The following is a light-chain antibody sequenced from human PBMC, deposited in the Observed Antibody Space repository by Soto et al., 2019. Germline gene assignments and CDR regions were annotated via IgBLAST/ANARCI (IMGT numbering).Light chain of an antibody. CDR1: SSDVGGYNY. J-gene: IGLJ2*01. V-gene: IGLV2-8*01. CDR3: SSFAGNKLLV. CDR2: EVS. Sequence: QSALTQPPSASGSPGQSVTISCTGTSSDVGGYNYVSWYQQHPGKAPKLMISEVSKRPSGVPDRFSGSKSGNTASLTVSGIQAEDEADYYCSSFAGNKLLVFGGGTKLTVL.